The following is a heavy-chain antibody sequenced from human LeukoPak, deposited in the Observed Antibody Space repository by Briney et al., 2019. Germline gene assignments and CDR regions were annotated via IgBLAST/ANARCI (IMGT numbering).Heavy chain of an antibody. J-gene: IGHJ6*02. V-gene: IGHV3-30-3*01. D-gene: IGHD2-2*01. CDR2: ISYDGSNK. CDR3: ARDRRPGSYGHGSDYYYYGVDV. CDR1: GFTFSSYA. Sequence: GGSLRLSCAASGFTFSSYAMHWVRQAPGKGLEWVAVISYDGSNKYYADSVKGRFTISRDNSKNTLYLQMNSLRAEDTAVYYCARDRRPGSYGHGSDYYYYGVDVWGQGTTVTVSS.